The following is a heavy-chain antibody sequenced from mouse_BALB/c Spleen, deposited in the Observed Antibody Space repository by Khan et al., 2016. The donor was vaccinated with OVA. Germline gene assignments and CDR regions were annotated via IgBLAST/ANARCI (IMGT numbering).Heavy chain of an antibody. CDR2: ISYSGST. V-gene: IGHV3-2*02. Sequence: EVQLQESGPGLVKPSQSLSLTCTVNGYSITSNYAWNWIRQFPGNKLEWMGYISYSGSTNYNPSLKSRLSITRDTSKNQFFLLLHSVTTDDSATDYCARGNYYGYALDYWGQGTSVTVSS. D-gene: IGHD1-1*01. CDR3: ARGNYYGYALDY. CDR1: GYSITSNYA. J-gene: IGHJ4*01.